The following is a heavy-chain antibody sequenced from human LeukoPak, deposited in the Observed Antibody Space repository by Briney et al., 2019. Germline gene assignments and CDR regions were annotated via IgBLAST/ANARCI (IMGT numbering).Heavy chain of an antibody. CDR1: GFTVRYNS. V-gene: IGHV3-53*01. CDR2: IYADGTT. CDR3: ARAQLASGTDY. Sequence: PGGSLRLSCAASGFTVRYNSMTWVRQAPGKGLEGVSTIYADGTTYYADSMKGRFTISRDNSKNTLELQMNSLRAEDTAVYYCARAQLASGTDYWGQGTLVTVSS. J-gene: IGHJ4*02. D-gene: IGHD3-3*02.